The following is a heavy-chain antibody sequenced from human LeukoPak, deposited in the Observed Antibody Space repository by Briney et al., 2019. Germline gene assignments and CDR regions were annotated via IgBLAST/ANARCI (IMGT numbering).Heavy chain of an antibody. CDR2: INHSGST. CDR1: GGSFSGYY. V-gene: IGHV4-34*01. CDR3: EAGTRDYYYYGMDV. J-gene: IGHJ6*02. D-gene: IGHD6-19*01. Sequence: PSETLSLTCAVYGGSFSGYYWSWIRQPPGKGLEWIGEINHSGSTNYNPSLKSRVTISVDTSKNQFSLKLSSVTAADTAVYYCEAGTRDYYYYGMDVWGQGTTVTVSS.